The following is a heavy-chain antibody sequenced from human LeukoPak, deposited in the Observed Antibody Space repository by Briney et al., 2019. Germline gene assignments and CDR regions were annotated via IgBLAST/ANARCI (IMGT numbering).Heavy chain of an antibody. Sequence: LPGESLRLSCAASGFTVSSNYMSWVRQAPGKGLEWVSVIYSGGSTYYADSVKGRFTISRDNSKNTLYLQMNSLRAEDTAVYYCARVDRTYYYDSSGYFDYWGQGTLVTVSS. CDR3: ARVDRTYYYDSSGYFDY. CDR2: IYSGGST. CDR1: GFTVSSNY. V-gene: IGHV3-53*01. D-gene: IGHD3-22*01. J-gene: IGHJ4*02.